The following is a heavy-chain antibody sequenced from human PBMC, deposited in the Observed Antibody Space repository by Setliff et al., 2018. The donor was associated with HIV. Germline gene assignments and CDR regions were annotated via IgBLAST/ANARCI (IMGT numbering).Heavy chain of an antibody. D-gene: IGHD1-1*01. J-gene: IGHJ6*03. CDR3: ARNPEPDHYYYYMDV. CDR2: MSYGRRND. Sequence: GGSLRLSCTASGFILNDYAIHWVRQAPGKGLEWVALMSYGRRNDYSASVRGRFTISRDNAKNSLYLQMNSLRAEDTAVYYCARNPEPDHYYYYMDVWGKGTTVTVSS. CDR1: GFILNDYA. V-gene: IGHV3-30*04.